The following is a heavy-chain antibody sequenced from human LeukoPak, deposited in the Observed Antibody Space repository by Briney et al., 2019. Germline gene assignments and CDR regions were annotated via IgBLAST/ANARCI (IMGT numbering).Heavy chain of an antibody. V-gene: IGHV3-48*03. CDR1: GFTFSSYE. J-gene: IGHJ6*03. D-gene: IGHD4-17*01. CDR2: ISSSGSTI. CDR3: ARDDYGDYGASGMDV. Sequence: PGGSLRLSCAASGFTFSSYEMNWVRQAPGKGLEWVSYISSSGSTIYYADSVKGRFTISRDNAKNSLYLQMNSLRAEDTAVYYCARDDYGDYGASGMDVWGKGTTVTVSS.